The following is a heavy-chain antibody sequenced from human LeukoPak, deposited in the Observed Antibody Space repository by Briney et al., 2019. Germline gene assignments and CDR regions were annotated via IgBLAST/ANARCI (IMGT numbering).Heavy chain of an antibody. V-gene: IGHV3-21*01. CDR2: ISSSSSYI. D-gene: IGHD6-13*01. J-gene: IGHJ4*02. CDR1: GFTFSSYS. CDR3: ARDGTYGSSWYDLDY. Sequence: RTGGSLRLSCAASGFTFSSYSMNWVRQAPGKGLEWVSSISSSSSYIYYADSVKGRFTISRDNAKNSLYLQMNSLRAEDTAVYYCARDGTYGSSWYDLDYWGQGTLVTVSS.